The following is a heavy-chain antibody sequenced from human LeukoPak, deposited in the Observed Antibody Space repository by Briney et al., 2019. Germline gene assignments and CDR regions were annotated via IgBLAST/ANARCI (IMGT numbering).Heavy chain of an antibody. CDR3: VKDVELLCFGELVY. V-gene: IGHV3-64D*06. D-gene: IGHD3-10*01. Sequence: GGSLRLSGSAPWLSFRSYAVHWVRQAPRKGLESVSAISSNGGSTYYADSVKGRFTISRDNSKNTLYLQMSSPRAPPPAVYYCVKDVELLCFGELVYWGQGTLVTVSS. CDR1: WLSFRSYA. CDR2: ISSNGGST. J-gene: IGHJ4*02.